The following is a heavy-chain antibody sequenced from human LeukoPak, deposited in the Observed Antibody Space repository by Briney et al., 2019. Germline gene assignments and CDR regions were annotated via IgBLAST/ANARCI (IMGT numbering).Heavy chain of an antibody. J-gene: IGHJ5*02. V-gene: IGHV3-48*01. Sequence: GGSLRLSSGASGLTFSTYSMNWVRQAPGKGLEWVSYISSDSGARYYADSVKGRFTIFRDNAKNSLYLQMNSLRAEDTAVYYCARATQPGFDPWGQGTLVTVSS. D-gene: IGHD2-15*01. CDR1: GLTFSTYS. CDR3: ARATQPGFDP. CDR2: ISSDSGAR.